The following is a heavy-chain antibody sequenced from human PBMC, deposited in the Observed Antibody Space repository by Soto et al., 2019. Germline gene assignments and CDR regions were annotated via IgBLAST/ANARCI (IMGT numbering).Heavy chain of an antibody. V-gene: IGHV4-4*02. CDR1: GASIRSNNR. J-gene: IGHJ4*02. Sequence: QVQLQESGPGLVKPSGTLSLTCAVSGASIRSNNRWSWVRQPPGKGLEWIGEIFHSGSTNYNPSLKTRLPISVDKSKNQFSLKLSSVTAADTAVYYCARVYSGSYSDSWGRGTLVTVSS. CDR2: IFHSGST. D-gene: IGHD1-26*01. CDR3: ARVYSGSYSDS.